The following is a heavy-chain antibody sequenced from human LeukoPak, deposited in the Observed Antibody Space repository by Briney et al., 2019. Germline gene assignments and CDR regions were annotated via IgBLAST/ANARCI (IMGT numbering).Heavy chain of an antibody. CDR2: ISGSCGST. J-gene: IGHJ4*02. V-gene: IGHV3-23*01. Sequence: PGGSLRLSCAASGFTFSSYAMSWVRQAPGKGLEWVSAISGSCGSTYYADSVKGRFTISRDNSKNTLYLQMNSLRAEDTAVYYCAKDHERNYDFWSGYYPTEFDYWGQGPLVTVSS. CDR3: AKDHERNYDFWSGYYPTEFDY. D-gene: IGHD3-3*01. CDR1: GFTFSSYA.